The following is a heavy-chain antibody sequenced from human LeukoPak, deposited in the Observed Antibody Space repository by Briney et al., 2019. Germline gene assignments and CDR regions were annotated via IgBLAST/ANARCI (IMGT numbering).Heavy chain of an antibody. CDR2: IIPILGIA. D-gene: IGHD3-10*01. V-gene: IGHV1-69*04. Sequence: ASVKVSCKASGGTFSSYAISWVRQAPGQGLEWMGRIIPILGIANYAQKFQGRVTITADKSTSTAYMELSSLRSEDTAMYYCARVLWSGELNYYYYGMDVWGQGTTVTVSS. CDR3: ARVLWSGELNYYYYGMDV. J-gene: IGHJ6*02. CDR1: GGTFSSYA.